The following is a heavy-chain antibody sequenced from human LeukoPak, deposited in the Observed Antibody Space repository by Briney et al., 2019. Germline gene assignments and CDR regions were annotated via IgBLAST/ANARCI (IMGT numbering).Heavy chain of an antibody. D-gene: IGHD2-8*01. CDR1: GFTFSSYA. CDR2: ISYDGSNK. J-gene: IGHJ4*02. V-gene: IGHV3-30*04. Sequence: GGSLRLSCAASGFTFSSYAMHWVRQAPGKGLEWVAVISYDGSNKYYADSVKGRFTISRDNSKNTLYLQMNSLRAEDTAVYYYARDRLLMVPRPCYFDYWGQGTLVTVSS. CDR3: ARDRLLMVPRPCYFDY.